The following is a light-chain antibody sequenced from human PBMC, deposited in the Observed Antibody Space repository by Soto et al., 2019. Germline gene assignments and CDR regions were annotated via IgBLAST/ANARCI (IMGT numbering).Light chain of an antibody. V-gene: IGKV1-5*03. CDR1: QSISSY. CDR3: QNYNSYSEA. Sequence: DIQITHSPSSLSASVGDRVTITCLASQSISSYLNWYQQKPGKAPKLLIYKASTLKSGVPSRFSGSGSGTEFTLTISSLQPDDFATYYCQNYNSYSEAFGQGTKVDIK. J-gene: IGKJ1*01. CDR2: KAS.